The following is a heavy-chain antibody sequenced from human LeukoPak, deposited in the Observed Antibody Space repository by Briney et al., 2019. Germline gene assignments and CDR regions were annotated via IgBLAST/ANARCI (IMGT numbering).Heavy chain of an antibody. CDR1: GGSISSYY. D-gene: IGHD6-13*01. CDR3: ASRPYASNWLSPSPFDY. Sequence: PSETLSLTCTVSGGSISSYYWSWIRRPPGKGLEYIGYIYYSGSTNYNPSLKSRVTISVDTSKNQFSLKLTSVTAADTAVYYCASRPYASNWLSPSPFDYWGQGTLVTVSS. J-gene: IGHJ4*02. CDR2: IYYSGST. V-gene: IGHV4-59*01.